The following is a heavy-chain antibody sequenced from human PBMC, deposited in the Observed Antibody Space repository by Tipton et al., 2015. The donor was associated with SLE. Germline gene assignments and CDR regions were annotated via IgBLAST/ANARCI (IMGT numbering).Heavy chain of an antibody. J-gene: IGHJ6*02. V-gene: IGHV4-61*09. Sequence: TLSLTCTVSGDSISSGNYYWSWIRQPAGKGLEWIGYIYTSGSTNYNPSLKSRVTISVDTSKNQFSLKLSSVTAADTAVYYCARALGYCSSTSCYYYYGMDVWGQGTTVTVSS. CDR3: ARALGYCSSTSCYYYYGMDV. CDR2: IYTSGST. CDR1: GDSISSGNYY. D-gene: IGHD2-2*01.